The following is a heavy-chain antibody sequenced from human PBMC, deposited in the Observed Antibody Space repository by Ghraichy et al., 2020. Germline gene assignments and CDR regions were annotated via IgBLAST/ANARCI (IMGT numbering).Heavy chain of an antibody. D-gene: IGHD3-16*01. Sequence: GGSLRLSCATSGFTFTIYWMGWVRQAPGKGLEWVANIKPDGSERYYVDSVKGRFTISRDNAKKSLYLQVNSLRAEDTAVYYCARTVSVDWGGFSTWGQGTLVTVSS. CDR3: ARTVSVDWGGFST. J-gene: IGHJ4*02. V-gene: IGHV3-7*01. CDR2: IKPDGSER. CDR1: GFTFTIYW.